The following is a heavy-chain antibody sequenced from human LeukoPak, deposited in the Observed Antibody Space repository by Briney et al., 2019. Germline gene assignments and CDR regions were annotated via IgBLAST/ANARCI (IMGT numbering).Heavy chain of an antibody. J-gene: IGHJ4*02. Sequence: SETLSLTCTVPGGSISSSSYYWGWIRQPPGKGLEWIGSIYYSGRTYYTPSLKSRVTISVDTSKNQFSLKLSSVTAADTAVYYCARLIGGLFDYWGQGTLVTVSS. CDR1: GGSISSSSYY. CDR3: ARLIGGLFDY. CDR2: IYYSGRT. V-gene: IGHV4-39*01. D-gene: IGHD1-26*01.